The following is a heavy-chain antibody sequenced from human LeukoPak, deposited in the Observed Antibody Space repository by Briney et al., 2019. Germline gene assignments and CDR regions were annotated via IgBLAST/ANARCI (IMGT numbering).Heavy chain of an antibody. J-gene: IGHJ4*02. CDR2: IIPILGIA. D-gene: IGHD2-15*01. CDR1: GGTFSSYA. V-gene: IGHV1-69*04. CDR3: ARMLFCSGGSCYSGNDY. Sequence: VASVKVSCKASGGTFSSYAISCVRQAPGQGLEWMGRIIPILGIANYAQKFQGRVTITADKSTSTAYMELSSLRSEDTAVYYCARMLFCSGGSCYSGNDYWGQGTLVTVSS.